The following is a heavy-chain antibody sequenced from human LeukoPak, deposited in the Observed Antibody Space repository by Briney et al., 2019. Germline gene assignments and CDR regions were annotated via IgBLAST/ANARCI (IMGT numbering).Heavy chain of an antibody. CDR2: INAGNGNT. V-gene: IGHV1-3*01. Sequence: MHWXRQXPGQXLEWMGWINAGNGNTKYSQKFQGRVTITRDTSASTAYMELSSLRSEDTAVYYCARALGQFDYWGQGTLVTVSS. J-gene: IGHJ4*02. CDR3: ARALGQFDY.